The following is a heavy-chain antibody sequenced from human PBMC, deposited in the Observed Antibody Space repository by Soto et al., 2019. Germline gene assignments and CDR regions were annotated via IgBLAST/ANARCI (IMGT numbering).Heavy chain of an antibody. J-gene: IGHJ6*02. V-gene: IGHV3-48*03. D-gene: IGHD5-18*01. CDR2: ISSSGSTI. CDR3: ARDHGYSYGFWSYYYGMDV. Sequence: EVQLVESGGGLVQPGGSLRLSCAASGFTFSSYEMNWVRQAPGKRLEWVSYISSSGSTIYYADSVKGRFTISRDNAKNSLYLQMNSLRAEDTAVYYCARDHGYSYGFWSYYYGMDVWGQGTTVTVSS. CDR1: GFTFSSYE.